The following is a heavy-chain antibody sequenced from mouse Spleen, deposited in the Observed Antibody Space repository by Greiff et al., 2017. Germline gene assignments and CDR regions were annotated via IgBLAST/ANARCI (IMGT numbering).Heavy chain of an antibody. V-gene: IGHV7-3*02. CDR3: AREVLRGWYFDV. Sequence: EVMLVESGGGLVQPGGSLRLSCATSGFTFTDYYMSWVRQPPGKALEWLGFIRNKANGYTTEYSASVKGRFTISRDNSQSILYLQMNTLRAEDSATYYCAREVLRGWYFDVWGAGTTVTVSS. CDR2: IRNKANGYTT. J-gene: IGHJ1*01. CDR1: GFTFTDYY. D-gene: IGHD1-1*01.